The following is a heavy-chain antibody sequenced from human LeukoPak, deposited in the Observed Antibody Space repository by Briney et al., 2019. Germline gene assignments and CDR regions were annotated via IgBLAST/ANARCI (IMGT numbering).Heavy chain of an antibody. V-gene: IGHV3-21*01. J-gene: IGHJ4*02. CDR2: ITSSSAYI. Sequence: GGSLRLSCAAPGFSFSGYNMNWVRQAPGKGLEWVSSITSSSAYIYHADSAKGRFTISRDNAKNSLYLQMNSLRAEDTAVYYCARVLRDYYFDFWGQGTLVTVSS. D-gene: IGHD3-9*01. CDR3: ARVLRDYYFDF. CDR1: GFSFSGYN.